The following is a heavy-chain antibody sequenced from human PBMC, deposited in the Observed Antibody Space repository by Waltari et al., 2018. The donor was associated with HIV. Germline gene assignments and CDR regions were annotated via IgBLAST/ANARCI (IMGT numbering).Heavy chain of an antibody. D-gene: IGHD2-21*02. CDR3: ANLISMTATDVFDV. V-gene: IGHV4-34*01. Sequence: QVRLEQWGAGLLKPSETLSLTCAVYGTSFTGYYWTWLRQSPGGGLQWIGEVDHRGSTHYNPSLKSRVSMSVDTFKHQFSLKLASVTAADTAVYYCANLISMTATDVFDVWGQGTLVSVSS. CDR2: VDHRGST. J-gene: IGHJ3*01. CDR1: GTSFTGYY.